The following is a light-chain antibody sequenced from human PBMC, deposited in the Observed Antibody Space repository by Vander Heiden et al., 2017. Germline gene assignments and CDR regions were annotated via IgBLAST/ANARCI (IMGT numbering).Light chain of an antibody. J-gene: IGKJ3*01. CDR1: QSVLYSSNNKNY. Sequence: IVMTQSPDSLALPLGDRATINCKSSQSVLYSSNNKNYLAWFQQKPGQPPKLLIYWASTRESGVPDRFSGSGSGTDFTLTISSLQAEDVAVYYCQQYYSAPFTFGPGTKVDI. V-gene: IGKV4-1*01. CDR2: WAS. CDR3: QQYYSAPFT.